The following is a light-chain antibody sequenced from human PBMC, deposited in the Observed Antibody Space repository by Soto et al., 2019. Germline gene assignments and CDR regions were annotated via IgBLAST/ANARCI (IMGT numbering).Light chain of an antibody. CDR3: QQYNKWPPFT. Sequence: EIVMTQSPATLSVSPGERATHSCRASQSINNDLAWYQRKPGQAPRLLIYDASTRATGIPARFSGSGSGTEFTLTIDSLQSEDSAVYYCQQYNKWPPFTFGPGTKVDIK. V-gene: IGKV3-15*01. J-gene: IGKJ3*01. CDR1: QSINND. CDR2: DAS.